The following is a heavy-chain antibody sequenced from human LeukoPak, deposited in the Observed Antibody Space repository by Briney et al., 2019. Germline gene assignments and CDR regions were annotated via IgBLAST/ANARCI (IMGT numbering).Heavy chain of an antibody. CDR2: IYHSGST. J-gene: IGHJ4*02. V-gene: IGHV4-30-2*01. CDR3: ARDLSGYSSYFDY. CDR1: GGSISSGGYY. D-gene: IGHD5-18*01. Sequence: SQTLSLTCTVSGGSISSGGYYWSWIRQPPGKGLEWIGYIYHSGSTYYNPSLKSRVTISVDRSKNQFSLKLSSVTAADTAVYYCARDLSGYSSYFDYWGQGTLVTVSS.